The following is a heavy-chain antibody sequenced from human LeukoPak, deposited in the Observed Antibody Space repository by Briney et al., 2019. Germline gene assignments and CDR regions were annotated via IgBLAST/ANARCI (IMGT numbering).Heavy chain of an antibody. V-gene: IGHV4-34*01. CDR2: INHSGST. Sequence: SETLSLTCAVYGASFSDYNWNWIRQPPGRGLEWIGEINHSGSTNYNPSLKSRVTISVDTSKKQFSLKVNSATAADTAVYYCARMGFSDYYDSRPFNWGQGTLVTVSS. CDR3: ARMGFSDYYDSRPFN. D-gene: IGHD3-22*01. J-gene: IGHJ4*02. CDR1: GASFSDYN.